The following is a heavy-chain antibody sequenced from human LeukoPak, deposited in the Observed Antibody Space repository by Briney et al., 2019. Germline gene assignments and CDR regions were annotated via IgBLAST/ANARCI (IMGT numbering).Heavy chain of an antibody. CDR2: ISSSGSTI. CDR3: ARSYYYGSGSPPAFDI. J-gene: IGHJ3*02. V-gene: IGHV3-11*01. CDR1: GFTFSDYY. Sequence: GGSLRLSCAASGFTFSDYYMSWIRQAPGKGLEWGSYISSSGSTIYYADSVKGRFTISRDNAKNSLYLQMNSLRAEDTAVYYCARSYYYGSGSPPAFDIWGQGTMVTVSS. D-gene: IGHD3-10*01.